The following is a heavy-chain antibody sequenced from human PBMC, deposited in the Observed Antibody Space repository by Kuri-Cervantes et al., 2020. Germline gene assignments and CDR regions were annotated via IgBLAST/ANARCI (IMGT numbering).Heavy chain of an antibody. V-gene: IGHV4-34*01. J-gene: IGHJ4*02. CDR3: ARRSYYSNYFDY. CDR2: IYSSGST. Sequence: SETLSLTCAVYGGSFSGYYWGWIRQPPGKGLEWIGNIYSSGSTYYNPSLKSRVTISVDASKNQFSLKLSSVTAADTAVFYCARRSYYSNYFDYWGQGTLVTVSS. D-gene: IGHD1-26*01. CDR1: GGSFSGYY.